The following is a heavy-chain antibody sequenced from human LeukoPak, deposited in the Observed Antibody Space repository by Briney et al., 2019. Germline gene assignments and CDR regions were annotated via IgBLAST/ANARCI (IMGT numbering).Heavy chain of an antibody. Sequence: ASVKVSCKASGYTFTDYYIQWMRQAPGQGLEWMGWINVNNGGTKYAQHLQGRVAMTTDTSISTAYMELSRLRSDDTAVYYCARLREGLYHFEHWGQGTLVSVSS. V-gene: IGHV1-2*02. CDR3: ARLREGLYHFEH. D-gene: IGHD3-16*02. CDR1: GYTFTDYY. J-gene: IGHJ4*02. CDR2: INVNNGGT.